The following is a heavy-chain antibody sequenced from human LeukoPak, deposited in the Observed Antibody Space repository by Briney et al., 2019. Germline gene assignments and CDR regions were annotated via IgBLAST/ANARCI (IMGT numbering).Heavy chain of an antibody. CDR2: ISSSSSYI. D-gene: IGHD3-10*01. V-gene: IGHV3-21*01. CDR1: GFTFSSYE. J-gene: IGHJ4*02. CDR3: AREIFVRGVYGKNFDY. Sequence: GGSLRLSCAASGFTFSSYEMNWVRQAPGKGLEWVSSISSSSSYIYYADSVKGRFTISRDNAKNSLYLQMNSLRAEDTAVYYCAREIFVRGVYGKNFDYWGQGTLVTVSS.